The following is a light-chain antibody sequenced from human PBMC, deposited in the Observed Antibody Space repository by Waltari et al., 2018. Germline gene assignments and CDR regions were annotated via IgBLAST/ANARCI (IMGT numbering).Light chain of an antibody. CDR2: EVS. CDR1: SSDVGGYNY. J-gene: IGLJ3*02. Sequence: QSALTQPASVSGSPGQSITISCTGTSSDVGGYNYVSWYQQHPGKAPKLMIYEVSNRSSGFSNRFSGSKSGNTASLTISGLQAEDEADYYCSSYTSSSTVFGGGTKLTVL. V-gene: IGLV2-14*01. CDR3: SSYTSSSTV.